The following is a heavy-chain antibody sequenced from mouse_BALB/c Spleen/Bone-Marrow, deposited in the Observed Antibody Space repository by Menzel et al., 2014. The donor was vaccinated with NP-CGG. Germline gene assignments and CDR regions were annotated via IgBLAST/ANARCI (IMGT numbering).Heavy chain of an antibody. V-gene: IGHV5-12-1*01. CDR1: GFAFSGND. J-gene: IGHJ4*01. D-gene: IGHD2-2*01. Sequence: EVKLQESGGGLVKPGGSLKLSCAASGFAFSGNDMSWVRQTPEKRLEWVAYISSGGGSTYYPDTVKGRFTISRDNAKNTLYLQMNSLKSEDTAMYYCARQRGYAYAMDYWGQGTSVTVSS. CDR3: ARQRGYAYAMDY. CDR2: ISSGGGST.